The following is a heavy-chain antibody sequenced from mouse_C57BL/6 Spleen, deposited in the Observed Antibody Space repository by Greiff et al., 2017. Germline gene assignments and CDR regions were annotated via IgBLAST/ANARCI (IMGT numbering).Heavy chain of an antibody. CDR1: GYTFTSYW. Sequence: QVQLQQPGAELVKPGASVKMSCKASGYTFTSYWITWVKQRPGQGLEWIGDIYPGSGSTNYNEKFKSKATLTVDTSSSTAYMQLSSLTSEDSAVYYCATVYDNDWYFDVWCTGTTVTVSS. D-gene: IGHD2-4*01. J-gene: IGHJ1*03. V-gene: IGHV1-55*01. CDR2: IYPGSGST. CDR3: ATVYDNDWYFDV.